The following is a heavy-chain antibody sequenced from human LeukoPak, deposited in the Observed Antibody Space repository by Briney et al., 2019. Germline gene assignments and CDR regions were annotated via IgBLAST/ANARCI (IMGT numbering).Heavy chain of an antibody. V-gene: IGHV2-70*11. D-gene: IGHD3-16*01. Sequence: SGPALVKPTQTLTLTCTFSGFSLSSSGMCVSWIRQPPGKALEWLARIDWDDDKYYSTSLKTRLTISKDTSKKQVVLTMTNMDPVDTATYYCARINYDYRYFDYWGQGTLVTVSS. CDR1: GFSLSSSGMC. CDR2: IDWDDDK. CDR3: ARINYDYRYFDY. J-gene: IGHJ4*02.